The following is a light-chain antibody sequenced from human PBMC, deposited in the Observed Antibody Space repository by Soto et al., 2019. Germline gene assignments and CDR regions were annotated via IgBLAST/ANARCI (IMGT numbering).Light chain of an antibody. J-gene: IGKJ2*01. Sequence: ETVLMQSPGTLSLSPGERATLSCRASQSVSSSYLAWYQQKPGQAPRLLIYGASSRATGIPDRFSGSGSGTDFTLTISRLEPEDFAVYYCQQYGSSPYTFGQGTKLEIK. CDR2: GAS. V-gene: IGKV3-20*01. CDR3: QQYGSSPYT. CDR1: QSVSSSY.